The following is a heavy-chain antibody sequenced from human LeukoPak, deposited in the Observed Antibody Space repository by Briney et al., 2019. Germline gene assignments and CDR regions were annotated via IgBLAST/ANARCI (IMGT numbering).Heavy chain of an antibody. CDR2: IKEDGSEK. CDR1: GFTFNRDW. D-gene: IGHD6-19*01. V-gene: IGHV3-7*01. CDR3: ATKEPSTSGWSY. J-gene: IGHJ4*02. Sequence: GGSLRLSCAASGFTFNRDWTAWVRQAPGKGLEWVANIKEDGSEKNHVDSVKGRFTISRDNAENSVYLQMNDLRAEDTGVYYCATKEPSTSGWSYWGQGTLVTVSS.